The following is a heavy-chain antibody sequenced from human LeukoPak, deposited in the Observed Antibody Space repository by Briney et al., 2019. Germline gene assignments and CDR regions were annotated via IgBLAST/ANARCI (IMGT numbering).Heavy chain of an antibody. J-gene: IGHJ4*02. V-gene: IGHV4-34*01. D-gene: IGHD3-3*01. CDR1: GGSISSYY. Sequence: SETLSLTCTVSGGSISSYYWSWIRQPPGKGLEWIGEINHSGSTNYNPSLKSRVTISVDTSKNQFSLKLSSVTAADTAVYYCARDALRHDYDFWSALGFTATEPIPYWGQGTLVTVSS. CDR2: INHSGST. CDR3: ARDALRHDYDFWSALGFTATEPIPY.